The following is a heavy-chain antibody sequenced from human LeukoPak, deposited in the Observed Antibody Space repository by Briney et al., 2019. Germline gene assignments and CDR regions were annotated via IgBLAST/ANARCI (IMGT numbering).Heavy chain of an antibody. CDR1: GFTFSSYW. Sequence: GGSLRLSCAASGFTFSSYWMHWVRQAPGEGLVWVSRIYDDESGTNYADSVKGRLTISRDNAKNTLYLQVNSLRAEDTAVYYCASSSYGSGRYGMDVWGQGTTVTVSS. J-gene: IGHJ6*02. CDR3: ASSSYGSGRYGMDV. V-gene: IGHV3-74*01. CDR2: IYDDESGT. D-gene: IGHD3-10*01.